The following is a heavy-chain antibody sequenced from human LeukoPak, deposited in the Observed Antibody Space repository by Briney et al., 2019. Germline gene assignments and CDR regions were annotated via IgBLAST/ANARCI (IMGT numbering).Heavy chain of an antibody. Sequence: ASVKVSCKASGYTFTSYAMHWVRQAPGQRLEWMGWSNAGNGNTKYSQEFQGRVTITRDTSASTAYMELSSLRSEDMAVYYCAREYCSGGICYAYFDYWGQGTLVTVSP. CDR1: GYTFTSYA. J-gene: IGHJ4*02. CDR3: AREYCSGGICYAYFDY. D-gene: IGHD2-15*01. V-gene: IGHV1-3*02. CDR2: SNAGNGNT.